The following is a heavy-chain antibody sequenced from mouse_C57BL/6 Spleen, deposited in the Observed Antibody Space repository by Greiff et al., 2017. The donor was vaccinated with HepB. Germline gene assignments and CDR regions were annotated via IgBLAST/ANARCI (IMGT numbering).Heavy chain of an antibody. V-gene: IGHV3-2*02. CDR1: GYSITSDFA. J-gene: IGHJ3*01. CDR2: ISYSGST. Sequence: QSGPGLVKPSQSLSLTCTVTGYSITSDFAWNWIRQFPGNKLEWMGYISYSGSTSYNPSLKSRISITRDTSKNQFFLQLNSVTTEDTATYYCARSGFAYWGQGTLVTVSA. CDR3: ARSGFAY.